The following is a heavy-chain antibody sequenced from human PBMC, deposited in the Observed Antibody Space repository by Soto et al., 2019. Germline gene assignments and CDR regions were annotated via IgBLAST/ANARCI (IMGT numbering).Heavy chain of an antibody. V-gene: IGHV1-18*01. CDR3: ARVPSP. Sequence: ASVKVSCKSSGYPFTHYGITWVRQAPGQGPEWMGWISAYNGNTNYAQKPQGRVTMTTDTSTSTAYMELRSLRSDDTAVYYCARVPSPWGQGTLVTVSS. J-gene: IGHJ5*02. CDR1: GYPFTHYG. CDR2: ISAYNGNT.